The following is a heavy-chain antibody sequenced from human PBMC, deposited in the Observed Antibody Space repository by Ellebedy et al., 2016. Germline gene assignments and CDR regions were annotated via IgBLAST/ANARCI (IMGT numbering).Heavy chain of an antibody. V-gene: IGHV3-33*08. Sequence: GESLKISCAASGFTFSSYSMNWVRQAPGKGLEWVAVIWYDGSNKYYADSVKGRFTISRDNSKNTLYLQINSLRAEDTAVYYCARAPYSGSPCQDYWGQGTLVTVSS. CDR3: ARAPYSGSPCQDY. CDR2: IWYDGSNK. D-gene: IGHD1-26*01. CDR1: GFTFSSYS. J-gene: IGHJ4*02.